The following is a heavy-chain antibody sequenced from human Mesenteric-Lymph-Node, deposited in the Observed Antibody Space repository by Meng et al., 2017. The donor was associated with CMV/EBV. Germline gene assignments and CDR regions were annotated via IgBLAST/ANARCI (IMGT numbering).Heavy chain of an antibody. J-gene: IGHJ4*02. Sequence: SVYSFSASYYIHWVRPAPGQGLEWMGRIKPITSGTTYAQKFQGRATMTRDTSVNTAYMELSRPTSDDTAVYFWARQYLPDIASAVNYWGQGTLVTVSS. V-gene: IGHV1-2*06. D-gene: IGHD6-13*01. CDR1: VYSFSASYY. CDR2: IKPITSGT. CDR3: ARQYLPDIASAVNY.